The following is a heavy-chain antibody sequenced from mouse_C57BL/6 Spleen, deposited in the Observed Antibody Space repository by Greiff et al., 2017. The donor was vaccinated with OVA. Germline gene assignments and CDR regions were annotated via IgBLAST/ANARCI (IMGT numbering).Heavy chain of an antibody. J-gene: IGHJ4*01. CDR1: GYTFTSYG. V-gene: IGHV1-81*01. CDR2: IYPRSGNT. Sequence: VKVVESGAELARPGASVKLSCKASGYTFTSYGISWVKQRTGQGLEWIGEIYPRSGNTYYNEKFKGKATLTADKSSSTAYMELRSLTSEDSAVYFCARPINYGSSYDAMDYWGQGTSVTVSS. CDR3: ARPINYGSSYDAMDY. D-gene: IGHD1-1*01.